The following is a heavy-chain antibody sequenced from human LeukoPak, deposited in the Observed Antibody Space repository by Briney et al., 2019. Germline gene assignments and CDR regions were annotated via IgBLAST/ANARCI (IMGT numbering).Heavy chain of an antibody. CDR3: AGTISPSTPARY. CDR1: GGSISSYY. Sequence: PSETLSLTCTVSGGSISSYYWRWIRQPPGKGLEWIGYIYYSGSTNYNPSLKSRVTISVDTSKNQFSLKLSSVTAADTPVYYFAGTISPSTPARYWVQGTLVTVSS. V-gene: IGHV4-59*01. J-gene: IGHJ4*02. CDR2: IYYSGST. D-gene: IGHD2-15*01.